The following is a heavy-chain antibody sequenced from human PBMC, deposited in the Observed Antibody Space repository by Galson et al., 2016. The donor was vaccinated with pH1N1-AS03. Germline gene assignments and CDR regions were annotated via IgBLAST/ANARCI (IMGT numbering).Heavy chain of an antibody. Sequence: SVKVSCKASGGTFSNYAISWMRQAPGQGLEWMGWINPIFGTPNYAQKFQGRLTITADPSTSAAYMELTSLTSEDTAIYYCARDRDYDTSVRFYYASEHWGQGTRVIASS. CDR2: INPIFGTP. D-gene: IGHD3-22*01. V-gene: IGHV1-69*13. CDR1: GGTFSNYA. CDR3: ARDRDYDTSVRFYYASEH. J-gene: IGHJ4*02.